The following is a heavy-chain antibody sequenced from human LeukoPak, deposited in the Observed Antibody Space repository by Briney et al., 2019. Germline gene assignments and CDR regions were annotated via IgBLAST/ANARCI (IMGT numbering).Heavy chain of an antibody. D-gene: IGHD1-26*01. CDR3: ARWAVGATFDY. V-gene: IGHV4-34*01. J-gene: IGHJ4*02. Sequence: SETLSLTCAVYGGSFSGYYWNWIRQPPGKGLEWIGEINHSGSTNYNPSLKSRVTISVDTSKNQFPLKLRSVTAADTAVYYCARWAVGATFDYWGQGTLVTVSS. CDR1: GGSFSGYY. CDR2: INHSGST.